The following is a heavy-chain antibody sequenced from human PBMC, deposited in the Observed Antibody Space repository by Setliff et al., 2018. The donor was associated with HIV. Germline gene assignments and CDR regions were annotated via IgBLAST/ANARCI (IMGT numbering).Heavy chain of an antibody. Sequence: GGSLRLSCAASGFTFTEYSMSWVRQTPGKGLEWVSSISGSSSYWKYADSVKGRFTISRDNAKNSLLLQMNSLRAEDTAVYHCARDPYNFWSAGMDVWGKGTTVTVSS. CDR2: ISGSSSYW. CDR3: ARDPYNFWSAGMDV. CDR1: GFTFTEYS. J-gene: IGHJ6*04. D-gene: IGHD3-3*01. V-gene: IGHV3-21*01.